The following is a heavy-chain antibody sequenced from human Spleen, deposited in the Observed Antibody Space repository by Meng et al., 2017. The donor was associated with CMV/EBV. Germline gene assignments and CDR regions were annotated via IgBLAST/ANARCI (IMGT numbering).Heavy chain of an antibody. J-gene: IGHJ4*02. CDR1: GGSFSGYY. D-gene: IGHD6-13*01. V-gene: IGHV4-34*01. Sequence: GSLRLSCAVYGGSFSGYYWSWIRQPPGKGLEWIGEINHSGSTNYNPSLKSRVTISVDTSKNQFSLKLSSVTAADTAVYFCARDDRLDTSSWYWGQGTLVTVSS. CDR2: INHSGST. CDR3: ARDDRLDTSSWY.